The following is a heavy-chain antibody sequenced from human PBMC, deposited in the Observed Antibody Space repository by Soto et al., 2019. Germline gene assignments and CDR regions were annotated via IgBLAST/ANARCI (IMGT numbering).Heavy chain of an antibody. D-gene: IGHD3-22*01. CDR1: GFIFSSYA. J-gene: IGHJ4*01. CDR3: ARLRGVTSGSSED. V-gene: IGHV3-23*01. CDR2: ISGSGGGT. Sequence: EVQLLESGGGLVQPGGSLRLSCAASGFIFSSYALTWVRQAPGKGLEWVSAISGSGGGTYYADSVKGRFTISRDNSKNMLYLQMNSLRAEDTAIYYCARLRGVTSGSSEDWGQGALVTVSS.